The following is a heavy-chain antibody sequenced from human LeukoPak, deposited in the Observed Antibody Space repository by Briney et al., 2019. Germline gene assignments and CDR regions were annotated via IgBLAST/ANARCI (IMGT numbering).Heavy chain of an antibody. CDR1: GGSISSYY. V-gene: IGHV4-59*08. D-gene: IGHD3-9*01. Sequence: SETLSLTCTVSGGSISSYYWSWIRQPPGKGLEWIGYIYYSGSTNYNPSLKSRVTISVDTSKNQFSLKLSSVTAADTAVYYCARAAYYDSVDAFDIWGQGTMVTVSS. J-gene: IGHJ3*02. CDR3: ARAAYYDSVDAFDI. CDR2: IYYSGST.